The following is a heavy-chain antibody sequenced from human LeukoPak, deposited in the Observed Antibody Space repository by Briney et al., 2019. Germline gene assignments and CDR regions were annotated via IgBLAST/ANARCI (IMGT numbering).Heavy chain of an antibody. J-gene: IGHJ4*02. V-gene: IGHV4-59*01. Sequence: SETLSLTWTVSGGSLIPYYWSWIRQPPGKGLEWIGYIYHSGTTNYSPPLKGRATLSVDTSKNQISLRLSSVTAADTAVYFCARVDSGTYYMPFDYWGQGSLVTVSS. CDR1: GGSLIPYY. CDR3: ARVDSGTYYMPFDY. CDR2: IYHSGTT. D-gene: IGHD1-26*01.